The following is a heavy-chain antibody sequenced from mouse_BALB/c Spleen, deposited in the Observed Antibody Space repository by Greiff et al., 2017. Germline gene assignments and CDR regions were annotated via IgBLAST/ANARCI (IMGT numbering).Heavy chain of an antibody. CDR1: GYTFTSYY. Sequence: QVQLKQSGAELVKPGASVKLSCKASGYTFTSYYMYWVKQRPGQGLEWIGEINPSNGGTNFNEKFKSKATLTVDKSSSTAYMQLSSLTSEDSAVYYCTRASLGPDAMDYWGQGTSVTVSS. CDR2: INPSNGGT. CDR3: TRASLGPDAMDY. V-gene: IGHV1S81*02. J-gene: IGHJ4*01. D-gene: IGHD4-1*01.